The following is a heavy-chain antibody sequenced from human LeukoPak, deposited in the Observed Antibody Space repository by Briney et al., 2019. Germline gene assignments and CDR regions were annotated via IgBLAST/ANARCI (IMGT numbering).Heavy chain of an antibody. D-gene: IGHD7-27*01. J-gene: IGHJ6*02. V-gene: IGHV4-59*08. Sequence: PSETLSLTCTVSGGSISSYYWSWIRQPPGKGLEWIGYIYYSGSTNYNPSLKSRVTTSVDTSKNQFSLKLSSVTAADTTVYYCAAQLGTTDYYYGMDVWGQGTTVTVSS. CDR3: AAQLGTTDYYYGMDV. CDR2: IYYSGST. CDR1: GGSISSYY.